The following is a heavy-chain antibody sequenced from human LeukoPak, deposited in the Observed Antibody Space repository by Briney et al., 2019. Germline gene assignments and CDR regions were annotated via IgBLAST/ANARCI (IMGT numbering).Heavy chain of an antibody. CDR1: GGTFSSYA. V-gene: IGHV1-69*04. CDR2: IIPILGIA. D-gene: IGHD6-13*01. Sequence: SVKVSCKASGGTFSSYAISWVRQAPGQGLEWMGRIIPILGIANYAQKFQGRVTITADKSTSTAYMELSSLRSEDTAVYYCASLYSSSSHHPWGQGTLVTVSS. CDR3: ASLYSSSSHHP. J-gene: IGHJ5*02.